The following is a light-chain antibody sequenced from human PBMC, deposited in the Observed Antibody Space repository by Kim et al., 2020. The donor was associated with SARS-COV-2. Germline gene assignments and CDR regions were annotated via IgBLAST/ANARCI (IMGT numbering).Light chain of an antibody. Sequence: ASGKLTWNLSSGHRTYADAWHQQQPQKGPRYLMKMNDDGSHSKGDGIPDRFSGSSSGAERHLTISSRQSEDEADYYCQTWGTGIRVFGGGTQLTVL. CDR2: MNDDGSH. V-gene: IGLV4-69*02. CDR3: QTWGTGIRV. J-gene: IGLJ3*02. CDR1: SGHRTYA.